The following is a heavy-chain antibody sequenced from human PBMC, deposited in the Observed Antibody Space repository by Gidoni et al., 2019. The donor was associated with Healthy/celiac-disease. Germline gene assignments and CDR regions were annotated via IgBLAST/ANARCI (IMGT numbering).Heavy chain of an antibody. J-gene: IGHJ6*02. CDR2: MNPNSGNT. D-gene: IGHD1-26*01. Sequence: QVQLVQSGAEVKKPGASVKVSCKASGYTFTSYDINWVRQATGQGLEWMGWMNPNSGNTGYAQKFQGRVTMTRNTSISTAYMELSSLRSEDTAVYYCARGLRELLREGYYYYGMDVWGQGTTVTVSS. CDR3: ARGLRELLREGYYYYGMDV. V-gene: IGHV1-8*01. CDR1: GYTFTSYD.